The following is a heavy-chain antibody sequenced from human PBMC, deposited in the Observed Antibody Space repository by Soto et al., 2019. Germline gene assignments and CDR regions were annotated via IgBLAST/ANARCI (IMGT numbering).Heavy chain of an antibody. D-gene: IGHD6-13*01. CDR2: IIPIFGTA. Sequence: SLKVSCKASGGPFSSYAISWVRQAPGQGLEWMGGIIPIFGTANYAQKFQGRVTITADESTSTAYMELSSLRSEDTAVYYCAREGGNGIAAAGTLYNWFDPWGQGTLVTVSS. CDR3: AREGGNGIAAAGTLYNWFDP. CDR1: GGPFSSYA. J-gene: IGHJ5*02. V-gene: IGHV1-69*13.